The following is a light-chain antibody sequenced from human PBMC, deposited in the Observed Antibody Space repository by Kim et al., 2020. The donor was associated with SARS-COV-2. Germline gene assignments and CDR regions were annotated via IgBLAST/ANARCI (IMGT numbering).Light chain of an antibody. Sequence: ASVGDRVTITSRANQSLSSELAWYQQKPGKVPKFLIYQASTLESGVPSRFSGSGSGTEFTLTISSLQPDDSATYYCQQYKSYPLTFGGGTKVDIK. CDR1: QSLSSE. J-gene: IGKJ4*01. V-gene: IGKV1-5*03. CDR3: QQYKSYPLT. CDR2: QAS.